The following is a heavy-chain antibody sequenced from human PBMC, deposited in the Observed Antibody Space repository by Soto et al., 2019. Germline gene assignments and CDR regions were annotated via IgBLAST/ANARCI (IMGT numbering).Heavy chain of an antibody. V-gene: IGHV3-7*03. CDR1: GFTFSSYW. Sequence: LRLSCEASGFTFSSYWMSWVRQAPGKGLEWVANIKQDGSEKYYVDSVKGRFTISRDNAKNSLYLQMKSLRAEDTAVYYCASDFYYDSSDSWGQETTVTVSS. CDR3: ASDFYYDSSDS. CDR2: IKQDGSEK. J-gene: IGHJ6*02. D-gene: IGHD3-22*01.